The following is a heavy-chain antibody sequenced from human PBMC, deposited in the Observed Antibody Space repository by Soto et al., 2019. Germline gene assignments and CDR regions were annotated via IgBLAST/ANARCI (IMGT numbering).Heavy chain of an antibody. Sequence: EVQLVESGGGLVNLGGSLRLSCAASGLTFSDAWMSWARQAPGKGLEWVGRITSKADGKTPDYAAHVRGRFTNSRDDSKNTQYIQMNSLKTEDTAVYFCTTDDSRWSFWGQGTLVSVCS. CDR2: ITSKADGKTP. D-gene: IGHD2-21*02. CDR1: GLTFSDAW. J-gene: IGHJ4*02. CDR3: TTDDSRWSF. V-gene: IGHV3-15*01.